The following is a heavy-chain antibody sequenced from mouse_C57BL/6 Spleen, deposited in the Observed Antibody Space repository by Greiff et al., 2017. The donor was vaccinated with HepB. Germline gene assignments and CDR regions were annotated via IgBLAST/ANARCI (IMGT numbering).Heavy chain of an antibody. D-gene: IGHD1-1*01. CDR3: ARGHYGSSFPY. CDR2: IDPSDSYT. J-gene: IGHJ2*01. V-gene: IGHV1-69*01. CDR1: GYTFTSYW. Sequence: QVQLQQPGAELVMPGASVKLSCKASGYTFTSYWMHWVKQRPGQGLEWIGEIDPSDSYTNYNQKFKGKSTLTVDKSSSTAYMQLSSLTSEDSAVYYCARGHYGSSFPYWGQGTTLTVSS.